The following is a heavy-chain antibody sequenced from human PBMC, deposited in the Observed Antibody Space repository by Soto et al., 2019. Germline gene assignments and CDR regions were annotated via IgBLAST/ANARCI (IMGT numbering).Heavy chain of an antibody. CDR3: FIGRRCDHRDLHAFPTRRTSDL. D-gene: IGHD1-1*01. V-gene: IGHV3-23*01. CDR2: IIDSGGST. J-gene: IGHJ2*01. Sequence: RGSLRLSYAASGFTFSSCSMVWFRQAPGKGLEWVSDIIDSGGSTYYADSVTRRFTISRDNSNSTLYLQMNSLRAEDTALYSFFIGRRCDHRDLHAFPTRRTSDL. CDR1: GFTFSSCS.